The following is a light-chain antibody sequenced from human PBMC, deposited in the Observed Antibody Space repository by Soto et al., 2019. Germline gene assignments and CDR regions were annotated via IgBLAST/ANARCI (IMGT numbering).Light chain of an antibody. J-gene: IGKJ4*02. Sequence: DIQMTRSPSSLSASVGCRVTITCGASQSIRTYLNWYQQKSGKAPKLLIFAASTLESGVPSRFSGGGSGTDFTLTINSLQTEDSAIYYCQQSHNIPSTFGRGTKVDIK. V-gene: IGKV1-39*01. CDR2: AAS. CDR3: QQSHNIPST. CDR1: QSIRTY.